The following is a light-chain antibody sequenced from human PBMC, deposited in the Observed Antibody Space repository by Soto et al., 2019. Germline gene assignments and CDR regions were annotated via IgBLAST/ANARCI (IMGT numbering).Light chain of an antibody. V-gene: IGKV3-11*01. J-gene: IGKJ2*01. CDR2: DES. CDR3: KQRDDLYT. Sequence: EILLTQSPATLSLSPGERATLSCRASQSVTNYVAWYQQKPGQAPRLLIYDESNRATGIPARFSGSGSGTDFTLTISSLEPEVFGLYYCKQRDDLYTFGQGTKLEIK. CDR1: QSVTNY.